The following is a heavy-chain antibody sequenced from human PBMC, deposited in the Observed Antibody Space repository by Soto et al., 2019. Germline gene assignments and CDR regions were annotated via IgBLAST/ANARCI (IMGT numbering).Heavy chain of an antibody. Sequence: QVQLVQSGAEVKKPGASVKVSCKASGNTFTSYYMHWVRQAPGQGLEWMGIINPSGGSTSYAQKFQGRVTMTRDTSTSTVYMELSSLRSEDTAVYYCAREVERGYSYGYLEYWGQGTLVTVSS. J-gene: IGHJ4*02. CDR1: GNTFTSYY. CDR2: INPSGGST. V-gene: IGHV1-46*01. CDR3: AREVERGYSYGYLEY. D-gene: IGHD5-18*01.